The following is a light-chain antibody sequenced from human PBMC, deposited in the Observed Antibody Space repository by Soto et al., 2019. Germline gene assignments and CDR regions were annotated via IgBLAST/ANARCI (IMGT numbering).Light chain of an antibody. J-gene: IGKJ1*01. CDR3: QQSYSTPPT. Sequence: DIQMTQSPSSLSASLGDRVTITCRASQTISSWLAWYHQKPGKAPKLLIFAASTLQSGVPSRFSGSGSGTDFTLTISSLQPEDFATYYCQQSYSTPPTFGLGTKVDIK. V-gene: IGKV1-39*01. CDR1: QTISSW. CDR2: AAS.